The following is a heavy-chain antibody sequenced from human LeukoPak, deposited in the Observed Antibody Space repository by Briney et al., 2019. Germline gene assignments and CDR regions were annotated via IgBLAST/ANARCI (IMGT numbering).Heavy chain of an antibody. Sequence: ASVKVSCKASGGTFSSYAISWVRQAPGQGLEWMGGIIPIFGTANYAQKFQGRVTITADESTSTAYMELSRLRSEDTAVYYCARVNYYDSSGYYYGFDYWGQGTLVTVSS. J-gene: IGHJ4*02. CDR1: GGTFSSYA. CDR2: IIPIFGTA. V-gene: IGHV1-69*01. D-gene: IGHD3-22*01. CDR3: ARVNYYDSSGYYYGFDY.